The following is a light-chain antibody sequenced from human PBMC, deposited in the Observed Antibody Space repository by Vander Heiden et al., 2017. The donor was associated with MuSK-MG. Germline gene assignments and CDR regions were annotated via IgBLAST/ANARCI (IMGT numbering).Light chain of an antibody. V-gene: IGLV2-14*01. CDR3: SSLKSRSTPFV. J-gene: IGLJ2*01. Sequence: QSALTQPASVSGSPGQSITISCTGTSSDVGGYNYVSWYQQHPGKAPKLMMYDVSNRPSGVSNRFSGSKSGNTASLTIYGLQAEDEAEYYCSSLKSRSTPFVFGGGTNLTVI. CDR1: SSDVGGYNY. CDR2: DVS.